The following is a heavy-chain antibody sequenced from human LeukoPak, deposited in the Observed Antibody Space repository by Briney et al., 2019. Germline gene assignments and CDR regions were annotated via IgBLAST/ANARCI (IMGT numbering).Heavy chain of an antibody. CDR1: GGTFSSYA. D-gene: IGHD3-9*01. V-gene: IGHV1-69*05. Sequence: ASVKVSFKASGGTFSSYAISWVRQAPGQGREWMGGIIPIFGTANYAQKFQGRVTITTDESTSTAYMELSSLRYEDTAVYYCARGPLFNYDILTGYYENYYYYYMDVWGKGTTVTVSS. CDR3: ARGPLFNYDILTGYYENYYYYYMDV. J-gene: IGHJ6*03. CDR2: IIPIFGTA.